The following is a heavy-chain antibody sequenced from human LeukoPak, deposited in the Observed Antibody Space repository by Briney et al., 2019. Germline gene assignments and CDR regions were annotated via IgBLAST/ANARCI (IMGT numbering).Heavy chain of an antibody. CDR3: ARSSGSYYSGVYCYMDV. Sequence: GGSLRLSCAASGFTFSGSAMHWVRQAPGKGLEWVGCIRSKANSYATAYAASVKGRFTIPRDDSKNTAYLQMNSLKTGDTAVYYCARSSGSYYSGVYCYMDVWGKGTTVTVSS. V-gene: IGHV3-73*01. J-gene: IGHJ6*03. CDR2: IRSKANSYAT. CDR1: GFTFSGSA. D-gene: IGHD1-26*01.